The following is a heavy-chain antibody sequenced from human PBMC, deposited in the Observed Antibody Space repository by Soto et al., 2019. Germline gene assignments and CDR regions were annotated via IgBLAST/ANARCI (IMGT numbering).Heavy chain of an antibody. CDR3: ASLRHSPSYYYYYGMDV. Sequence: ASVKVSCKASGYTFTSYDMHWVRQAPGQRLEWMGWINAGNGNTKYSQKFQGRVTITRDTSASKAYMELSSLRSEDTAVYYCASLRHSPSYYYYYGMDVWGQGTTVTVSS. V-gene: IGHV1-3*01. J-gene: IGHJ6*02. D-gene: IGHD5-18*01. CDR1: GYTFTSYD. CDR2: INAGNGNT.